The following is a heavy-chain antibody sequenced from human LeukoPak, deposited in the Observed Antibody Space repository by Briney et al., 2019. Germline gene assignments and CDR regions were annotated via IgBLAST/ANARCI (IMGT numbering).Heavy chain of an antibody. Sequence: SETLSLTCTVSGGSINSYYWSWIRQPPGKGLEWIGYIYYSGSTNYNPSLKSRVTISVDTSKNQFSLKLSSVTAADTAVYYCASGYDSSAYYFDYWGQGTLVTVSS. D-gene: IGHD6-25*01. V-gene: IGHV4-59*01. CDR3: ASGYDSSAYYFDY. CDR2: IYYSGST. CDR1: GGSINSYY. J-gene: IGHJ4*02.